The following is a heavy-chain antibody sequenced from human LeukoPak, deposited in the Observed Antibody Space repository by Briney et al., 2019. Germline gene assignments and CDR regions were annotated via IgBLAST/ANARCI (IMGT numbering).Heavy chain of an antibody. V-gene: IGHV3-9*01. CDR3: AKDRFSSNWYYFDS. J-gene: IGHJ4*02. CDR1: GFTFDDYA. D-gene: IGHD6-13*01. Sequence: GGSLRLSCAVSGFTFDDYAMHWVRQAPGKGLEWVSGISWNSGLTGYADSVKGRFTISRDNAKNSLYLQMNSLRAEDTALYYCAKDRFSSNWYYFDSWGQGTLVTVSS. CDR2: ISWNSGLT.